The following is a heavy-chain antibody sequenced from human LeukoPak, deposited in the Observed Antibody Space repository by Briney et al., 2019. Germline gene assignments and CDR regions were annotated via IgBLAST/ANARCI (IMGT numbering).Heavy chain of an antibody. Sequence: WVRQAPGKGLEWIGSIYYSGSTYYNPSLKSRVTISVDTSKNQFSLKLSSVTAADTAVYYCARRVYCSGGSCYPRNWFDPWGQGTLVTVSS. CDR3: ARRVYCSGGSCYPRNWFDP. J-gene: IGHJ5*02. D-gene: IGHD2-15*01. CDR2: IYYSGST. V-gene: IGHV4-39*01.